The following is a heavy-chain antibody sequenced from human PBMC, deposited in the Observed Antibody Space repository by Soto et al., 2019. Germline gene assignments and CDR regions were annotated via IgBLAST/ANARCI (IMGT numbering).Heavy chain of an antibody. V-gene: IGHV4-34*01. CDR2: INHSGST. J-gene: IGHJ4*02. Sequence: SETLSLTCAVYGGSFSGYYWSWIRQPPGKGLEWIGEINHSGSTNYNPSLKSRVTISVDTSKNQFSLKLSSVTAADTAVYYCARGALYCTNGVCSVGQSDYVDYWGQGTLVTVSS. CDR1: GGSFSGYY. D-gene: IGHD2-8*01. CDR3: ARGALYCTNGVCSVGQSDYVDY.